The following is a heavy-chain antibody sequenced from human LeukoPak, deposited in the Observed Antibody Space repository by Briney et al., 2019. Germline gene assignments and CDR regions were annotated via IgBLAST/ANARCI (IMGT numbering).Heavy chain of an antibody. V-gene: IGHV3-21*04. CDR3: AKGRVDTAMKNAFDI. CDR2: ISASSNYI. Sequence: GGSLRLSCAASGFAFSDYSMNWVRQAPGKGLEWVSSISASSNYIYYADSVKGRFTISRDNAKNSLYLQMNSLRAEDTALYYCAKGRVDTAMKNAFDIWGQGTMVTVSS. CDR1: GFAFSDYS. J-gene: IGHJ3*02. D-gene: IGHD5-18*01.